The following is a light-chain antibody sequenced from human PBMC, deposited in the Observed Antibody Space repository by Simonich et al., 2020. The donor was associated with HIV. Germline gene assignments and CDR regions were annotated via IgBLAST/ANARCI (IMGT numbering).Light chain of an antibody. CDR3: QQYNNRPLT. Sequence: IVMTQSPATLSVSPGERATLSCSASQSVSSNLAWYQQKPGQAPRLLIVDASTRATGVPAKFSGSGSGTEFTLTISSIQSEDFAVYYCQQYNNRPLTFGGGTKVEIK. V-gene: IGKV3-15*01. CDR2: DAS. CDR1: QSVSSN. J-gene: IGKJ4*01.